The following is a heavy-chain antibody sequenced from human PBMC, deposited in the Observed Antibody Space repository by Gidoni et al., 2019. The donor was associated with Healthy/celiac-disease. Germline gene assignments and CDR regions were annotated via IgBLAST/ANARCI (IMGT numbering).Heavy chain of an antibody. CDR1: GGSFSGYY. CDR2: INHSGST. CDR3: ARGWPPLLWSEGWFDP. D-gene: IGHD3-10*01. Sequence: QVQLQQWGAGLLKPSETLSLTCAVYGGSFSGYYWSWIRQPPGKGLEWIGEINHSGSTNYNPSLKSRVTISVDTSKNQFSLKLSSVTAADTAVYYCARGWPPLLWSEGWFDPWGQGTLVTVSS. J-gene: IGHJ5*02. V-gene: IGHV4-34*01.